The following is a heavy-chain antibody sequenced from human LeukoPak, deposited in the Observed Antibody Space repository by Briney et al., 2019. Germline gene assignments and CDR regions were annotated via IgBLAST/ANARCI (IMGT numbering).Heavy chain of an antibody. J-gene: IGHJ4*02. CDR3: ARDAGKDLYYYDSSGYYPYYFDY. Sequence: ALVKVSCKASGYTFTSYAMHWVRQAPGQRLEWMGWINAGNGNTKYSQKFQGRVTITRDTSASTAYMELSSLRSEDTAVYYCARDAGKDLYYYDSSGYYPYYFDYWGQGTLVAVSS. D-gene: IGHD3-22*01. V-gene: IGHV1-3*01. CDR2: INAGNGNT. CDR1: GYTFTSYA.